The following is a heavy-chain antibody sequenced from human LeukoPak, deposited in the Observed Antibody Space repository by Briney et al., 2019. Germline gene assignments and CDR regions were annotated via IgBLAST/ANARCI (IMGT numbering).Heavy chain of an antibody. CDR1: GYTLTELS. V-gene: IGHV1-24*01. CDR3: ARAIAVAGTPGGVFDY. J-gene: IGHJ4*02. Sequence: ASVKVSCKVSGYTLTELSMHWVRQAPGKGLEWMGGFDPEDGETIYAQKFQGRVTMTRDTSISTAYMELSRLRSDDTAVYYCARAIAVAGTPGGVFDYWGQGTLVTVSS. D-gene: IGHD6-19*01. CDR2: FDPEDGET.